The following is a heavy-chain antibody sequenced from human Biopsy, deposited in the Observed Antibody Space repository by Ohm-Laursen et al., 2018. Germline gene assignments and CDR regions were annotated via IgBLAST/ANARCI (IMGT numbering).Heavy chain of an antibody. CDR1: GFTVSRNY. J-gene: IGHJ3*02. CDR2: IDSGGYT. D-gene: IGHD3-22*01. CDR3: ARSTYYYESSGTRRGLDI. Sequence: SLRLSCAASGFTVSRNYITWVRQAPGKGLEWVSVIDSGGYTHYTDSVKGRFTISRDNSKNTLYLQMNNLSAEDTAVYYCARSTYYYESSGTRRGLDIWGQGTMVTVSS. V-gene: IGHV3-53*01.